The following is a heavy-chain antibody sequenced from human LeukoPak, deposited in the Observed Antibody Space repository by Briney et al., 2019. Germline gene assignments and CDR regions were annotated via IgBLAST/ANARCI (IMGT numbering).Heavy chain of an antibody. D-gene: IGHD3-22*01. V-gene: IGHV4-38-2*02. CDR2: IYHSGST. CDR1: GGSISSYY. Sequence: SETLSLTCTVSGGSISSYYWGWIRQPPGKGLEWIGSIYHSGSTYYNPSLKSRVTISVDTSKNQFSLKLSSVTAADTAVYYCARDRPNYYDSSGYYADAFDIWGQGTMVTVSS. CDR3: ARDRPNYYDSSGYYADAFDI. J-gene: IGHJ3*02.